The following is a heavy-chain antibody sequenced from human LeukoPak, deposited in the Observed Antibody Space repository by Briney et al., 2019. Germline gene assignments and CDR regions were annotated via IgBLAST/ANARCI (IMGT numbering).Heavy chain of an antibody. CDR2: IPYSGST. CDR3: ARQPASGDYFDN. Sequence: SETLSLTCTVSGGSISSYYWTWIRQPPGRGLEWIGSIPYSGSTNYNPSLKSRVTTLVDMSKHQFSLRLTSVTAADTAVYYCARQPASGDYFDNWGQGTLVTVSS. CDR1: GGSISSYY. V-gene: IGHV4-59*08. J-gene: IGHJ4*02. D-gene: IGHD2-2*01.